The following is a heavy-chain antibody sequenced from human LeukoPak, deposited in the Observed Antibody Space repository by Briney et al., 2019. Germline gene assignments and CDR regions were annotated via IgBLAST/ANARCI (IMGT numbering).Heavy chain of an antibody. Sequence: GASVKVSCKASGYTFTGYYMHWVRQAPGQGLEWMGWMNPNSGNTGYAQKFQGRVTITRSTSISTAYMELSSLRSEDTAVYYCARRRSSGYFNWGQGTLVTVSS. J-gene: IGHJ4*02. CDR1: GYTFTGYY. CDR2: MNPNSGNT. D-gene: IGHD3-22*01. CDR3: ARRRSSGYFN. V-gene: IGHV1-8*03.